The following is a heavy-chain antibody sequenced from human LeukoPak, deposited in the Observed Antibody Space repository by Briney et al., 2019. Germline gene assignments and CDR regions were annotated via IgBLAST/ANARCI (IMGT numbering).Heavy chain of an antibody. Sequence: SETLSLTCTVSGGSISSYYWSWIRQPAGKGLGWIGRIYTSGSTNYNPPLKSRVTMSVDTSKNQFSLKLSSVTAADTAVYYCARDPTGLKRTTMVRGVISHGMDVWGQGTTVTVSS. D-gene: IGHD3-10*01. CDR2: IYTSGST. V-gene: IGHV4-4*07. J-gene: IGHJ6*02. CDR3: ARDPTGLKRTTMVRGVISHGMDV. CDR1: GGSISSYY.